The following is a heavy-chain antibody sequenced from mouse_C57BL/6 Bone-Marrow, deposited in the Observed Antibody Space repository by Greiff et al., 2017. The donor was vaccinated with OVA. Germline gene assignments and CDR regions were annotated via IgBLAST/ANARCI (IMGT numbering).Heavy chain of an antibody. V-gene: IGHV5-6*01. CDR3: ARHDYYGLRMDY. J-gene: IGHJ4*01. D-gene: IGHD2-1*01. CDR1: GFTFSSYG. CDR2: ISSGGSYT. Sequence: EVKVVESGGDLVKPGGSLKLSCAASGFTFSSYGMSWVRQTPDKRLEWVATISSGGSYTYYPDSVKGRFTISRDNAKNTLYLQMSSLKSEDTAMYYCARHDYYGLRMDYWGQGTSVTVSS.